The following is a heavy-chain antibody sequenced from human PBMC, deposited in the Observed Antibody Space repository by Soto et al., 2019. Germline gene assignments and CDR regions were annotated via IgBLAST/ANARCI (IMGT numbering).Heavy chain of an antibody. CDR3: VRVPTGGYAFSLDDY. V-gene: IGHV3-74*01. CDR1: GFTFSSYW. CDR2: INSDGSTT. J-gene: IGHJ4*02. Sequence: PGGSLRLSCAASGFTFSSYWMHWVRQAPGKGLVWVSRINSDGSTTTYADSVKGRFTISRDNAKNTLYLQMNSLGAEDTAVYYCVRVPTGGYAFSLDDYWGQGTPVTVSS. D-gene: IGHD5-12*01.